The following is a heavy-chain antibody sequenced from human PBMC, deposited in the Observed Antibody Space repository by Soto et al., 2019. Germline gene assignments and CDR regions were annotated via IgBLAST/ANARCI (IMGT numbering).Heavy chain of an antibody. CDR3: TRGNFVLMLYEPFDF. CDR1: GGSFSGYY. Sequence: SETLSLTCAVYGGSFSGYYWSWIRQPPGKGLEWIGEINHRGSTNYNPSLKSRVTISVDTSKNQFSLKLSSVTAADTAVYYCTRGNFVLMLYEPFDFWGREPLVTVSS. CDR2: INHRGST. V-gene: IGHV4-34*01. D-gene: IGHD2-8*01. J-gene: IGHJ4*02.